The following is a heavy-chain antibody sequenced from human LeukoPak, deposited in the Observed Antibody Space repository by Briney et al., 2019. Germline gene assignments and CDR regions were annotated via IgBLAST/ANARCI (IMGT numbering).Heavy chain of an antibody. J-gene: IGHJ4*02. V-gene: IGHV7-4-1*02. Sequence: ASVKVSCKASGYTFTGYYMHWVRQAPGQGLEWMGWINTNTGNPTYAQGFTGRFVFSLDTSVSTAYLQISSLKAEDTAVYYCARTIAAAGEDYWGQGTLVTVSS. CDR2: INTNTGNP. CDR1: GYTFTGYY. CDR3: ARTIAAAGEDY. D-gene: IGHD6-13*01.